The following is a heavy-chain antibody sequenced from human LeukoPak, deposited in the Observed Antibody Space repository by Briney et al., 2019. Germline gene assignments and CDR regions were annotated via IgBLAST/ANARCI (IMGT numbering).Heavy chain of an antibody. CDR3: ARSLKVSAALDVFDI. Sequence: GGSLRLSCAASAFTFSSHSMNWVRQAPGKGLEWLSSISRSGGSIYYADSLKGRFTISRDNAKNSLYLQMNSLRAEDTAVYFCARSLKVSAALDVFDIWGQGTMVTVSS. CDR2: ISRSGGSI. D-gene: IGHD2-2*01. CDR1: AFTFSSHS. J-gene: IGHJ3*02. V-gene: IGHV3-21*01.